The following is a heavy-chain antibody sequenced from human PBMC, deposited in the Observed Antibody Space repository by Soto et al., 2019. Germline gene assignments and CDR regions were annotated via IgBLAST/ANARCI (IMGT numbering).Heavy chain of an antibody. J-gene: IGHJ4*02. CDR1: GLNLGSYG. CDR3: ARDQTDSGGYSDS. Sequence: QVQLVESGGGVVQPGGSLKLSGEASGLNLGSYGIHWVRQAPGKGLEWVAIIWNDGSNEYYADSVKGRFTISRDNSKNTVYLQVSKLRAEDTAVYFCARDQTDSGGYSDSWGQGTLVTVSS. CDR2: IWNDGSNE. D-gene: IGHD3-22*01. V-gene: IGHV3-33*01.